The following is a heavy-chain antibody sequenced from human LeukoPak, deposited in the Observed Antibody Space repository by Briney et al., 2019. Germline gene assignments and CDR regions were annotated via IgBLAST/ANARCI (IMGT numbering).Heavy chain of an antibody. CDR1: GGTFSSYA. Sequence: GASVKVSCKASGGTFSSYAISWERQAPGQGLEWMGGIIPIFGTANDAQKFQGRVTITADESTSTAYMELSSLRSEDTAVYYCAREIPWGHMDVWGKGTTVTVSS. J-gene: IGHJ6*03. CDR3: AREIPWGHMDV. CDR2: IIPIFGTA. D-gene: IGHD7-27*01. V-gene: IGHV1-69*13.